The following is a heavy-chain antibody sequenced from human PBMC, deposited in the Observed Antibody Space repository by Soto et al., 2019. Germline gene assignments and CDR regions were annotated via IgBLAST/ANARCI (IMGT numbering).Heavy chain of an antibody. CDR3: ALAEDYGRKKRPWFDP. Sequence: QITLKESGPTLVKPTQTLTLTCTFSGFSLSTSGVRVGWIRQPPGEALERLAFIYWGDDKRYSPSLKSRLTITKDTSKSQVVLTMTDMDPVDTATYFCALAEDYGRKKRPWFDPWGQGTLVTVSS. CDR2: IYWGDDK. CDR1: GFSLSTSGVR. J-gene: IGHJ5*02. D-gene: IGHD4-17*01. V-gene: IGHV2-5*02.